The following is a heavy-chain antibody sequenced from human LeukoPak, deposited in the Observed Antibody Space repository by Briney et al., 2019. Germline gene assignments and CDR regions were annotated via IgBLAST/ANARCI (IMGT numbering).Heavy chain of an antibody. D-gene: IGHD6-19*01. Sequence: PSETLSLTCAVSGGSINSHYWGWIRQPPGKGLQWIGDIFYTGKNNYNPSLKSRVTISLDTSKDHLSLHLTSVPAADTAIYYCVRRDPGWNYFDYWGQGILVTVSS. V-gene: IGHV4-59*08. CDR2: IFYTGKN. CDR1: GGSINSHY. CDR3: VRRDPGWNYFDY. J-gene: IGHJ4*02.